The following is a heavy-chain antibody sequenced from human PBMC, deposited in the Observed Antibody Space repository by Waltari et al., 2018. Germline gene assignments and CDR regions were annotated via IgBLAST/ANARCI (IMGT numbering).Heavy chain of an antibody. D-gene: IGHD5-18*01. CDR2: ISAYNGNT. J-gene: IGHJ4*02. Sequence: QVQLQESGAELVKPSETLSLTCAVSGYSISSGYYWGWIRQPPGKGLEWMGWISAYNGNTNYAQKLQGRVTMTTDTSTSTAYMELRSLISDDTAVYYCARKYMASDFWGQGTLVTVSS. V-gene: IGHV1-18*04. CDR1: GYSISSGY. CDR3: ARKYMASDF.